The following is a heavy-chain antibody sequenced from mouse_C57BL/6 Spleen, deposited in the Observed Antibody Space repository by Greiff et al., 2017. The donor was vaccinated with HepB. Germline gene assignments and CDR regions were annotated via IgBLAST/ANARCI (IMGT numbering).Heavy chain of an antibody. V-gene: IGHV3-6*01. CDR1: GYSITSGYY. CDR2: ISYDGSN. J-gene: IGHJ1*03. Sequence: VQLQQSGPGLVKPSQSLSLTCSVTGYSITSGYYWNWIRQFPGNKLEWMGYISYDGSNNYNPSLKNRISITRDTSKNQFFLKLNSVTTEDTATYYCARFGGSDWYFDVWGTGTTVTVSS. CDR3: ARFGGSDWYFDV. D-gene: IGHD1-1*02.